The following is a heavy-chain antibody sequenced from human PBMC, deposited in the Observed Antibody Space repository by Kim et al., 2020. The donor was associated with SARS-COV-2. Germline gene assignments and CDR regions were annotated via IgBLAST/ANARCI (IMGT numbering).Heavy chain of an antibody. V-gene: IGHV4-39*01. J-gene: IGHJ4*02. D-gene: IGHD4-17*01. CDR1: GGFISSSSYY. CDR3: ARRTTVATLLGSLDY. CDR2: IYYSGST. Sequence: SETLSLTCTVSGGFISSSSYYWGWIRQPPGKGLEWIGSIYYSGSTYYNPSLKSRVNIFVDTSKNQFSLTLSSVTAADTAVYYCARRTTVATLLGSLDYWGQGTLVTVSS.